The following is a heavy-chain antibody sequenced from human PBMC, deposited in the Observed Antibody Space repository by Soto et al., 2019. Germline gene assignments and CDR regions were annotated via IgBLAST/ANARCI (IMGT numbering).Heavy chain of an antibody. D-gene: IGHD3-10*01. Sequence: PSETLSLTCTVSGGSISSGGYYWSWIRQHPGKGLEWIGYIYYSGSTYYNPSLKSRVTISVDTSKNQFSLKLSSVTAADTAVYYCAREAGSGSYYNSSYYYYYGMDVWGQGTTVTVSS. J-gene: IGHJ6*02. CDR2: IYYSGST. CDR3: AREAGSGSYYNSSYYYYYGMDV. CDR1: GGSISSGGYY. V-gene: IGHV4-31*03.